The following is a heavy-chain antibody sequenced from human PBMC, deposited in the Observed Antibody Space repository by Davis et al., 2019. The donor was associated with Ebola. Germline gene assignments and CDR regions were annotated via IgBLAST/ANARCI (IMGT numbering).Heavy chain of an antibody. V-gene: IGHV3-30-3*01. Sequence: GESLKISCAASGFTFSSYAMHWVRQAPGTRLVFFSVISYDGSNKYYADSVKGRFTISRDNSKNTLYLQMNSLRAEDTAVYYCARGGDIVLMVYAIGTVTFDYWGQGTLVTVSS. CDR1: GFTFSSYA. CDR3: ARGGDIVLMVYAIGTVTFDY. CDR2: ISYDGSNK. D-gene: IGHD2-8*01. J-gene: IGHJ4*02.